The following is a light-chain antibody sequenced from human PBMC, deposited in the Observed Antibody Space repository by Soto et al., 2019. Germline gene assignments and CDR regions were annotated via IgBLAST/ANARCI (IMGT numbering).Light chain of an antibody. CDR2: GAS. CDR1: QSVSSSY. Sequence: EIVLTQSPDTLSLSPGERATLSCRASQSVSSSYLAWYQQKPVQAPTLLIYGASSRATGIPDRFSGSGSGTDFTLTISRLEPEDFAGYYCQQYGSSPYTFGQGTKLEIK. J-gene: IGKJ2*01. CDR3: QQYGSSPYT. V-gene: IGKV3-20*01.